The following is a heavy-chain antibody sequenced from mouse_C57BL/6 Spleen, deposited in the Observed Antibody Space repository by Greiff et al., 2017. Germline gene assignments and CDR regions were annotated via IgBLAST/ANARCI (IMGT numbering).Heavy chain of an antibody. CDR2: ISYDGSN. D-gene: IGHD4-1*01. CDR3: ARDLKLGPYFDV. V-gene: IGHV3-6*01. J-gene: IGHJ1*03. Sequence: VQLQQSGPGLVKPSQSLSLTCSVTGYSITSGYYWNWIRQFPGNKLEWMGYISYDGSNNYNPSLKNRISITHDTSKNPFFLKLNSVTTEVTATYYCARDLKLGPYFDVWGTGTTVTVSS. CDR1: GYSITSGYY.